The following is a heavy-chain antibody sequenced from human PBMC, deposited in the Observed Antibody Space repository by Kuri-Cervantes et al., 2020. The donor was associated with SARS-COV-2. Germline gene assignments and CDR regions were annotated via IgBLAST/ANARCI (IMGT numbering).Heavy chain of an antibody. D-gene: IGHD6-19*01. Sequence: GGSLRLSCAASGFTFSDFAMHWVRQAPGKGLEWVSAISGSGGSTYYADSVKGRFTISRDNSKNTLYLQMNSLRAEDTAVYYCAKTVAGTGIDYWGQGTLVTVSS. CDR1: GFTFSDFA. J-gene: IGHJ4*02. CDR3: AKTVAGTGIDY. V-gene: IGHV3-23*01. CDR2: ISGSGGST.